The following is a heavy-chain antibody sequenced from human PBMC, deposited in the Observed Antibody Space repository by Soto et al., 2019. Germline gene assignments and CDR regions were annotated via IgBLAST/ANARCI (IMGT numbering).Heavy chain of an antibody. CDR3: AKGIAAAGRFDY. J-gene: IGHJ4*02. V-gene: IGHV3-23*01. D-gene: IGHD6-13*01. Sequence: XVSLRLSCAASGFTFSSYAMSWVRQAPGKGLEWVSAISGSGGSTYYADSVKGRFTISRDNSKNTLYLQMNSLRAEDTAVYYCAKGIAAAGRFDYWGQGTLVTVSS. CDR1: GFTFSSYA. CDR2: ISGSGGST.